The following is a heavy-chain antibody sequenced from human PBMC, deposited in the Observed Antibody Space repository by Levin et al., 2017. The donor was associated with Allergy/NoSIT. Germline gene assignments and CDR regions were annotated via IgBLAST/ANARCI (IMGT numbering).Heavy chain of an antibody. CDR1: GFTFSSYG. J-gene: IGHJ4*02. CDR3: ARQQQLDY. Sequence: AGGSLRLSCAASGFTFSSYGMHWVRQAPGKGLEWVAVISYDGSNKYYADSVKGRFTISRDNSKNTLYLQMNSLRAEDTAVYYCARQQQLDYWGQGTLVTVSS. V-gene: IGHV3-30*03. CDR2: ISYDGSNK. D-gene: IGHD6-13*01.